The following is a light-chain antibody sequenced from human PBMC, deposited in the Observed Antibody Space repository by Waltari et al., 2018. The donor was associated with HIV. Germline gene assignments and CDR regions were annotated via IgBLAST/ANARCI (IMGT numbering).Light chain of an antibody. CDR1: QSVSSN. CDR2: GAS. Sequence: EIVMTQSPATLSVSPGERATLSCRASQSVSSNLAWYQHRPGQAPKPLIYGASTTATGIPARFSGSGSGTEFTLTISSLQSEDFAVYYCQQYNNWPPYTFGQGTKLEIK. J-gene: IGKJ2*01. V-gene: IGKV3-15*01. CDR3: QQYNNWPPYT.